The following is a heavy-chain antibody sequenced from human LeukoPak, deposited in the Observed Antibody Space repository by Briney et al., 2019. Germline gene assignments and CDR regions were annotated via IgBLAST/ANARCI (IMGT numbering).Heavy chain of an antibody. V-gene: IGHV3-9*01. D-gene: IGHD6-6*01. CDR1: GFTFDDYA. CDR2: ISWNSGSI. CDR3: AKDIRGGYSGSSFYLYYYYGMDV. Sequence: PGRSLRLSCAASGFTFDDYAMHWVRQAPGKGLEWVSGISWNSGSIGYADSVKGRFTISRDNAKNSLYLQMNSLRAEDTALYYCAKDIRGGYSGSSFYLYYYYGMDVWGQGTTVTVSS. J-gene: IGHJ6*02.